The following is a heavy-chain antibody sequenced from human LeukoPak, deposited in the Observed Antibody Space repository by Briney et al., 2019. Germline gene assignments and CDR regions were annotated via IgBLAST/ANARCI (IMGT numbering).Heavy chain of an antibody. J-gene: IGHJ5*02. CDR1: GGSISSYY. CDR2: IYHGGST. D-gene: IGHD3-10*01. V-gene: IGHV4-59*01. CDR3: ARGSGSYYKSWFDP. Sequence: KPSETLSLTCTVSGGSISSYYWSWIRQPPGKGLEWIGYIYHGGSTNYNPSLKSRVTISVDTSKNQFSLKLSSVTAADTAVYYCARGSGSYYKSWFDPWGQGTLVTVSS.